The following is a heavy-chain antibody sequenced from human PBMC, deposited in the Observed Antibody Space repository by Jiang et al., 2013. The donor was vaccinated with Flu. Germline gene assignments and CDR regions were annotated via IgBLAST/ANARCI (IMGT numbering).Heavy chain of an antibody. J-gene: IGHJ3*02. V-gene: IGHV3-48*03. D-gene: IGHD5-12*01. CDR2: ISSSGSTI. CDR3: ARKGWLWAFDI. CDR1: GFTFSSYE. Sequence: LSCAASGFTFSSYEMNWVRQAPGKGLEWVSYISSSGSTIYYADSVKGRFTISRDNAKNSLYLQMNSLRAEDTAVYYCARKGWLWAFDIWGQGTMVTVSS.